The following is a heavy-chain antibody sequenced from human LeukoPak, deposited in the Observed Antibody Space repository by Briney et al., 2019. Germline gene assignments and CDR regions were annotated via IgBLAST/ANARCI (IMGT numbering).Heavy chain of an antibody. D-gene: IGHD3-16*01. CDR1: GFTFSTYA. CDR2: ICGSDGSR. V-gene: IGHV3-23*01. Sequence: PGGSLRLSCAASGFTFSTYAMSWVRQAPGKGLEWVSAICGSDGSRYYADSVKGRFTISRDNSKNTLYLQMNSLRAEDTAVYYCAREVAASGLGYFDYWGQGTLVTVSS. CDR3: AREVAASGLGYFDY. J-gene: IGHJ4*02.